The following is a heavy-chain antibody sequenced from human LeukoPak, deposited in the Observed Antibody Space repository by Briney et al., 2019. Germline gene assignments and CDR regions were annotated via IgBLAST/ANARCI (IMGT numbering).Heavy chain of an antibody. CDR3: ARNSPLDY. J-gene: IGHJ4*02. V-gene: IGHV1-24*01. CDR2: FDPEDGET. Sequence: ASVKVSCKVSGYTLTELSMHWVRQAPGKGLEWMGGFDPEDGETIYAQKFQGRVTITADESTSTAYMELSSLRSEDTAVYYCARNSPLDYWGQGTLVTVSS. CDR1: GYTLTELS. D-gene: IGHD1/OR15-1a*01.